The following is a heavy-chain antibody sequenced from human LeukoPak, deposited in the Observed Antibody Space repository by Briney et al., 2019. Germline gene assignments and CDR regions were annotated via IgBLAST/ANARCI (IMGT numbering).Heavy chain of an antibody. D-gene: IGHD1-26*01. V-gene: IGHV4-38-2*02. CDR1: GYSISSGYY. CDR2: IYHSGST. CDR3: ARVTRSGSYRIDY. J-gene: IGHJ4*02. Sequence: NSSETLSLTCTVSGYSISSGYYWGWIRQPPGKGLEWIGSIYHSGSTYYNPSLKSRVTISVDTSKNQFSLKLNSVTAADTAVYYCARVTRSGSYRIDYWGQGTLVTVSS.